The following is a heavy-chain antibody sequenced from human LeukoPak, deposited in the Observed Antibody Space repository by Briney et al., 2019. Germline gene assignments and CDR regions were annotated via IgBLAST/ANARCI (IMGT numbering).Heavy chain of an antibody. CDR3: ARGQYSSGWYDY. CDR1: GDSVSSNSAA. J-gene: IGHJ4*02. V-gene: IGHV6-1*01. Sequence: SQTVSHTCAISGDSVSSNSAAWNWIWQSPSRGLEWLGRTYYRSKWYNDYAVSVKSRITINPDTSKNQFSLQLNSVTPEDTAVYYCARGQYSSGWYDYWGQGTLVTVSS. D-gene: IGHD6-19*01. CDR2: TYYRSKWYN.